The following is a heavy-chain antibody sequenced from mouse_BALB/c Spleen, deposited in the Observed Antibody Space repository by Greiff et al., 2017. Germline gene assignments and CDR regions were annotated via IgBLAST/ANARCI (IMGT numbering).Heavy chain of an antibody. CDR3: TRDDSSEAWFAY. CDR1: GFTFSSYA. Sequence: EVMLVESGGGLVKPGGSLKLSCAASGFTFSSYAMSWVRQSPEKRLEWVAEISSGGSYTYYPDTVTGRFTISRDNAKNTLYLQMSSLKSEDTAMYYCTRDDSSEAWFAYWGQGTLVTVSA. J-gene: IGHJ3*01. CDR2: ISSGGSYT. V-gene: IGHV5-9-4*01. D-gene: IGHD3-2*01.